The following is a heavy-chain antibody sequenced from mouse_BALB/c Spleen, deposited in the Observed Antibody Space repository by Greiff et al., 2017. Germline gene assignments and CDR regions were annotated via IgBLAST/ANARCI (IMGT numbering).Heavy chain of an antibody. V-gene: IGHV14-3*02. J-gene: IGHJ2*01. CDR3: ASLTTVDY. Sequence: EVQLVESGAELVKPGASVKLSCTASGFNIKDTYMHWVKQRPEQGLEWIGRIDPANGNTKYDPKFQGKATITADTSSNTAYLQLSSLTSEDTAVYYCASLTTVDYWGQGTTLTVSS. D-gene: IGHD1-1*01. CDR1: GFNIKDTY. CDR2: IDPANGNT.